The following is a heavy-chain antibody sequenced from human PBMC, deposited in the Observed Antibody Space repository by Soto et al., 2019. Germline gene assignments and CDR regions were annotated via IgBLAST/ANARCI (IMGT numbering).Heavy chain of an antibody. D-gene: IGHD3-10*01. CDR3: ARAQFYSGSGNYNNLMFDA. V-gene: IGHV4-30-2*01. Sequence: PSETLSLTCAVSGGSIGGVGYSWSWIRQPPGGGLEWIGYMYHSGTFLKSPSLKTRLTMSLDMSKNQFSLTLNSMTAADTAVYYCARAQFYSGSGNYNNLMFDAWGQGIPVTV. J-gene: IGHJ5*02. CDR2: MYHSGTF. CDR1: GGSIGGVGYS.